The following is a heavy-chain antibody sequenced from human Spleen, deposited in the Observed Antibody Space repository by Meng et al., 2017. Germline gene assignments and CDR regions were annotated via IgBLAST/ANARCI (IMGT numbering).Heavy chain of an antibody. CDR2: ISAYNGNT. D-gene: IGHD6-25*01. CDR1: GYTFTSYG. V-gene: IGHV1-18*01. J-gene: IGHJ4*02. CDR3: ARDEDISAAGKLFGDY. Sequence: ASVKVSCKASGYTFTSYGISWVRQAPGQGLEWMGWISAYNGNTNYAQKLQGRVTMTTDTSTSTAYMELRSLRSDDTAVYYCARDEDISAAGKLFGDYWGQGTRVTVSS.